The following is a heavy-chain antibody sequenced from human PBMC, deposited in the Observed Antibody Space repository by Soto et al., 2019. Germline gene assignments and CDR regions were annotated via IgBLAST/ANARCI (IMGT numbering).Heavy chain of an antibody. V-gene: IGHV3-23*01. CDR1: GFTFNNYD. CDR3: AKGSTVTTRWYFDL. CDR2: VSASGGST. D-gene: IGHD4-17*01. Sequence: GSLRLSCAASGFTFNNYDMSWVRQAPGKGLEWVSVVSASGGSTFYADSVKGRFTISREDSKSTLYLQMNSVRAEDTAVYYCAKGSTVTTRWYFDLWGRGTLVTVSS. J-gene: IGHJ2*01.